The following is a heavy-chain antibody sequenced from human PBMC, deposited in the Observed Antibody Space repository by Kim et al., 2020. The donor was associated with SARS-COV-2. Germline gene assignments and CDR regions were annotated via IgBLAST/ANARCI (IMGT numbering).Heavy chain of an antibody. CDR2: IYPGDSDT. V-gene: IGHV5-51*01. J-gene: IGHJ5*02. CDR1: GYSFTSYW. CDR3: ARELGYSSSWFPTWFDP. Sequence: GESLKISCKGSGYSFTSYWIGWVRQMPGKGLEWMGIIYPGDSDTRYSPSFQGQVTISADKSISTAYLQWSSLKASDTAMYYCARELGYSSSWFPTWFDPWGQGTLVTVSS. D-gene: IGHD6-13*01.